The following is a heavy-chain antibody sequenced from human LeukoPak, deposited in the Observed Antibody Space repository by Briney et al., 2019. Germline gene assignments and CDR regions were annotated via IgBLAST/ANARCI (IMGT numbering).Heavy chain of an antibody. V-gene: IGHV3-7*01. CDR2: IKQDGSEK. D-gene: IGHD4-17*01. CDR3: AEGSNYGDSSF. CDR1: GFTFSSYW. Sequence: GGSLRLSCAAPGFTFSSYWMSWVRQAPGRGLEWVANIKQDGSEKYYVDSVKGRFTISRDNAKKSLYLQMNSLRGEDTAIYYCAEGSNYGDSSFWGQGTLVTVSS. J-gene: IGHJ4*02.